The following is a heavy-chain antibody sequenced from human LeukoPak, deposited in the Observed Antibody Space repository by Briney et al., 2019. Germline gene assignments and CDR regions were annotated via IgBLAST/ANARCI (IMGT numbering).Heavy chain of an antibody. J-gene: IGHJ4*02. V-gene: IGHV3-49*04. Sequence: PGGSLRLSCTASGFNLGDYAMSWVRQAPGKGLEWVGFIRSKSYSATTEYAASVKGRFSVSRDDSKSIAFLEMNSLKTEDTAVYYCTRVIRLSGGRYYFDYWGQGTLVTVSS. CDR1: GFNLGDYA. CDR2: IRSKSYSATT. D-gene: IGHD2-21*01. CDR3: TRVIRLSGGRYYFDY.